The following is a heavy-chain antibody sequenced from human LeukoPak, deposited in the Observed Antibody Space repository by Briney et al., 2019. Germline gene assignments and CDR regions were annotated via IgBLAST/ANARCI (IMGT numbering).Heavy chain of an antibody. Sequence: EGSLRLSCAASGFSFGSYAMSWVRQAPGKGLEWVSAISGSGGSTYYADSVKGRFTISRDNSKNTLYLQMNSLRAEDTAVYYCAKDFDYFDYWGQGTLVTVSS. J-gene: IGHJ4*02. V-gene: IGHV3-23*01. CDR2: ISGSGGST. D-gene: IGHD3-3*01. CDR1: GFSFGSYA. CDR3: AKDFDYFDY.